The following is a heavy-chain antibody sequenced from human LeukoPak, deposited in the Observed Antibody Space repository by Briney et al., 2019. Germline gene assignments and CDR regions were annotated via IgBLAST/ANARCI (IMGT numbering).Heavy chain of an antibody. V-gene: IGHV3-23*01. Sequence: GGSLRLSCAASGFTFSTYAMSWVRQAPGRGLEWVSAISGSGGNTYYAASVKGRFTISRDNSKNTLYLQMNSLRAEDTAVYYCAKDGPVINSYYFDYWGQGSLVTVSS. J-gene: IGHJ4*02. CDR1: GFTFSTYA. D-gene: IGHD4-23*01. CDR2: ISGSGGNT. CDR3: AKDGPVINSYYFDY.